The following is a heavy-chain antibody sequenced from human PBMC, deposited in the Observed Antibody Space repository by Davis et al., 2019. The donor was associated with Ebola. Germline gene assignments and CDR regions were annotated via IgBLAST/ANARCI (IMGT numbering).Heavy chain of an antibody. V-gene: IGHV3-66*01. CDR2: IYNGGST. CDR1: GFTVSSNY. CDR3: AGEWIQLSLYYYYGMDV. D-gene: IGHD5-18*01. Sequence: GGSLRLSCAASGFTVSSNYMSWVRQAPGKGLEWVSVIYNGGSTYYADSVKGRFTISRDNSKNTLYLQMNSLRAEDTAVYYCAGEWIQLSLYYYYGMDVWGQGTTVTVSS. J-gene: IGHJ6*02.